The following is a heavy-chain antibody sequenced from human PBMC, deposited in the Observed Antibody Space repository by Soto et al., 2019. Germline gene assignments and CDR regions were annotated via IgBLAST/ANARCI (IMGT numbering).Heavy chain of an antibody. CDR3: SKDPRQGYCSGGSCLNWFDP. D-gene: IGHD2-15*01. CDR1: GFTFSSYA. Sequence: PGGSLRLSCAASGFTFSSYAMHWVRQAPGKGLEWVAVISYDGSNKYYADSVKGRFTISRDNSKNTLYLQMNSLRAEDTAVYYCSKDPRQGYCSGGSCLNWFDPWGQGTLVTVSS. J-gene: IGHJ5*02. V-gene: IGHV3-30-3*01. CDR2: ISYDGSNK.